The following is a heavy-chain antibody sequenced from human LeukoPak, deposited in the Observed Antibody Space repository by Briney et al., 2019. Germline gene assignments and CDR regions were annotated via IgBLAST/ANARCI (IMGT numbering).Heavy chain of an antibody. CDR1: GGSISSGDYC. J-gene: IGHJ4*02. V-gene: IGHV4-30-4*08. CDR3: ARSAHSSGWYDY. D-gene: IGHD6-19*01. CDR2: MSNSGST. Sequence: SETLSLTCTVSGGSISSGDYCWNWIRQPPGEGLEWIGYMSNSGSTYYNPSLKSRVTVSVDTSKNQFSLRLSSVTAADTAVYYCARSAHSSGWYDYWGQGTLVTVPS.